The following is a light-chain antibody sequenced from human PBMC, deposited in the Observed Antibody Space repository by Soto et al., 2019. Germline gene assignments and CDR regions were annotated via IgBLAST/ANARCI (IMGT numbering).Light chain of an antibody. V-gene: IGKV3-15*01. CDR1: QSVSNN. Sequence: EIVMTQSPVTLSVSPGERATLSCRASQSVSNNLAWYQQKPGQAPRILIYGASTRATGIPARFSGSGSGAEFTLTISSLQSADFAIYYCQQYNNWPWTFGQGTKVE. CDR2: GAS. CDR3: QQYNNWPWT. J-gene: IGKJ1*01.